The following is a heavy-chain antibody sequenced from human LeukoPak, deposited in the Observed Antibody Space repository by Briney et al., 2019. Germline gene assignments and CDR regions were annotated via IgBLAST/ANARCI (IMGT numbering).Heavy chain of an antibody. J-gene: IGHJ4*02. CDR3: ARGKRGYSYANDY. CDR1: GGSFSGSY. Sequence: PSETLSLTCAVYGGSFSGSYWSSIRQPPGKWLEWIGEINHSGSTNYNPSLKSRVTISVDTSKNQFSLKLSSGTAADTAVYYCARGKRGYSYANDYWGQGTLVTVSS. CDR2: INHSGST. D-gene: IGHD5-18*01. V-gene: IGHV4-34*01.